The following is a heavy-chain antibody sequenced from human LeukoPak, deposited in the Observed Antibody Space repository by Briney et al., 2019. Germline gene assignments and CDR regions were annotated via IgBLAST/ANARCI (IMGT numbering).Heavy chain of an antibody. J-gene: IGHJ5*02. D-gene: IGHD6-6*01. V-gene: IGHV4-39*01. Sequence: PSETLSLTCTVSGGSISSSSYYWGWIRQPPGKGLEWIGSIYYSGSTYYNPSLKSRVTISVDTSKNQFSLKLSSVTAADTAVYYCASSHLRMSLIAAHPNWFDPWGQGTLVTVSS. CDR1: GGSISSSSYY. CDR2: IYYSGST. CDR3: ASSHLRMSLIAAHPNWFDP.